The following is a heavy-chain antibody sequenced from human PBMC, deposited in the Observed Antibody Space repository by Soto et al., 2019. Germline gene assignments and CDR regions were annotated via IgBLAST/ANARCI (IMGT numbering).Heavy chain of an antibody. CDR3: ASQSSPYYFYGFDV. V-gene: IGHV4-39*01. CDR2: IYYSGST. Sequence: LSLTCTVSGGSISSSSYYWGWIRQPPGKGLEWIGSIYYSGSTYYNPSLKSRVTISVDTSKNQFSLKLSSVTAADTAVYYCASQSSPYYFYGFDVWAQGTTVTV. J-gene: IGHJ6*02. CDR1: GGSISSSSYY.